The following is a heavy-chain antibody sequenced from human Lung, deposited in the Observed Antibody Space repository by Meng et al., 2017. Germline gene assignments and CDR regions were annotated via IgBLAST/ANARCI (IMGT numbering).Heavy chain of an antibody. V-gene: IGHV3-30*01. CDR1: GFPFNTYA. J-gene: IGHJ2*01. Sequence: RVELGGGVFQPGGSLRLVCAASGFPFNTYAMHWVRQAPGKGLEWVSLMSFDGAQIYYSDSVRGRFTISRDNSKNTLYLQMNSLRAEDTAVYYCARDKPPNDVWGRGTLVTVSS. CDR3: ARDKPPNDV. CDR2: MSFDGAQI.